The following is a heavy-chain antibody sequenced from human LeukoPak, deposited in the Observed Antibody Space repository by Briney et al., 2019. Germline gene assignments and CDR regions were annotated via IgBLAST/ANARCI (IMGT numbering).Heavy chain of an antibody. CDR3: AREGRDLDY. V-gene: IGHV3-7*01. CDR2: IKQDGSEI. CDR1: GFTFGNYW. Sequence: GVSLRLACTTSGFTFGNYWMSWVRQAPGKGLEWVANIKQDGSEIHYVDSVKGRFTISRDNAKNSLYLQMNSLRADDTAVYFCAREGRDLDYWGQGALVTVSS. J-gene: IGHJ4*02.